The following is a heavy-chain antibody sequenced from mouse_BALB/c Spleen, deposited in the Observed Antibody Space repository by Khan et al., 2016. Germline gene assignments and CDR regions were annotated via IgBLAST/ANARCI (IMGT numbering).Heavy chain of an antibody. V-gene: IGHV1S135*01. J-gene: IGHJ4*01. Sequence: VQLQQPGPELAKTGASVKISCKASGYSFTGYHMNWVKQSNGKSLEWIGNIDPYYGGTSYNQKFKGKATLTVDKSSSTAYMQLKSLTSEDSAVCYCARSDDYELYHAMQYWSRGTSFTVSS. CDR1: GYSFTGYH. CDR2: IDPYYGGT. D-gene: IGHD2-4*01. CDR3: ARSDDYELYHAMQY.